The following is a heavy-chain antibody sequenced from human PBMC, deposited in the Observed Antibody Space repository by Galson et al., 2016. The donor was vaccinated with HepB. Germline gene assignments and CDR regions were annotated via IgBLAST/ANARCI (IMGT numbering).Heavy chain of an antibody. V-gene: IGHV5-51*01. Sequence: QSGAEVKKPGESLKISCKGSGDSFTNSWIAWVRQLPGQGLEWMGIIHPADSDTRYSPSLQGHVTISADKSITTAYLQWNSLQASDTATYYCAKDRGGGRSIGDQGPWGQGTLVIVSS. J-gene: IGHJ5*02. D-gene: IGHD3-10*01. CDR2: IHPADSDT. CDR1: GDSFTNSW. CDR3: AKDRGGGRSIGDQGP.